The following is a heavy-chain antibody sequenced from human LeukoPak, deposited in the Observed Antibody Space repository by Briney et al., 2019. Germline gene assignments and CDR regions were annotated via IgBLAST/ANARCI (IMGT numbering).Heavy chain of an antibody. V-gene: IGHV4-39*07. CDR1: GGSISSSSYY. Sequence: SETLSLTCTVSGGSISSSSYYWGWIRQPPGKGLEWIGSIYYSGSTYYNPSLKSRVTISVDTSKNQFSLKLSSVTAADTAVYHCARVAISSGYYGDAFDIWGQGTMVTVSS. CDR3: ARVAISSGYYGDAFDI. D-gene: IGHD3-22*01. CDR2: IYYSGST. J-gene: IGHJ3*02.